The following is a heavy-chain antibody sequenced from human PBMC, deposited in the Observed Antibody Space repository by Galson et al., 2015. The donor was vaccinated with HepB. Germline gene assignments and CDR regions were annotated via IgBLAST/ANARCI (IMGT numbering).Heavy chain of an antibody. CDR3: ATIRSSWYYFDY. D-gene: IGHD6-13*01. V-gene: IGHV1-24*01. CDR2: FDPEDGET. CDR1: GSTLTELS. Sequence: SVRVSCKVPGSTLTELSMHWVRQAPGKGLEWLGGFDPEDGETIYAQTFQGRVTMTEDTSTDTAYMELSSLRSEDTAVYDCATIRSSWYYFDYWGPGTLVTVSS. J-gene: IGHJ4*02.